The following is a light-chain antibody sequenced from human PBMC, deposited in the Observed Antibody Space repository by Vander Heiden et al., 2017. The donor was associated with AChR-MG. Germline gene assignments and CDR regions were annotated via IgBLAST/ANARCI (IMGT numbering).Light chain of an antibody. Sequence: EIVLTQSPVTLSLAPGERATVYCRASQSGGSRYLAWYQQEPGQAPRRHIYGASSKATGMPDRVSGSGSGRGFTLTVSRLEPGGLAVYYCQEYGSSPRTFGQGTKVEIK. V-gene: IGKV3-20*01. CDR2: GAS. CDR1: QSGGSRY. J-gene: IGKJ1*01. CDR3: QEYGSSPRT.